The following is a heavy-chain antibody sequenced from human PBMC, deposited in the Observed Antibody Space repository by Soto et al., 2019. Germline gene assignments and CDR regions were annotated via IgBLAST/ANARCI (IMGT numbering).Heavy chain of an antibody. CDR1: GYTFTSYG. CDR3: AREDREAYYYYGMDV. Sequence: ASVKVSCKASGYTFTSYGIIWVRQAPGQGLEWMGWISAYNGNTNYAQKLQGRVTMTTDTSTSTAYMELRSLRSDDTAVYYCAREDREAYYYYGMDVWGQGTTVTVSS. V-gene: IGHV1-18*01. CDR2: ISAYNGNT. J-gene: IGHJ6*02.